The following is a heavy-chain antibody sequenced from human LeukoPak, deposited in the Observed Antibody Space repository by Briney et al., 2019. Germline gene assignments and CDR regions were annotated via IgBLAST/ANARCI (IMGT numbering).Heavy chain of an antibody. D-gene: IGHD3-10*01. Sequence: PSETLSLTCAVYGGSFSGYYWSWIRQPPGKGLEWIGEINHSGSTNYNPSLKSRVTISVDTSKKQFSLKLSSVTAADTAVYYCARVKPPTMVRGYYYGMDGWGKGTTVTVSS. J-gene: IGHJ6*04. CDR2: INHSGST. V-gene: IGHV4-34*01. CDR3: ARVKPPTMVRGYYYGMDG. CDR1: GGSFSGYY.